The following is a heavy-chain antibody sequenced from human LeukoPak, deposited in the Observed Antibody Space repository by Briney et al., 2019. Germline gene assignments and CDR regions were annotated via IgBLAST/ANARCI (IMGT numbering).Heavy chain of an antibody. CDR1: GAPVNNHH. CDR2: ITASGST. Sequence: PSETLSLTCSVSGAPVNNHHWGWIRQPAGKGLGWIGRITASGSTNYTPSLRSRVTISVDKSKNQLFLRLASVTAADTAVYYCARDKVVVAASGKYYFDYWGQRTLVAVSS. CDR3: ARDKVVVAASGKYYFDY. V-gene: IGHV4-4*07. D-gene: IGHD2-15*01. J-gene: IGHJ4*02.